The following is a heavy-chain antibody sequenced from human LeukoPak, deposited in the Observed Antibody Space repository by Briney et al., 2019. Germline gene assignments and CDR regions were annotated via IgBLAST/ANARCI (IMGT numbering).Heavy chain of an antibody. CDR2: IYYRGST. CDR3: ARGGGYSSGLDY. J-gene: IGHJ4*02. D-gene: IGHD6-19*01. Sequence: PSETLSLTCTVSGDSISSXXXXXIRQPPGKGLXXFGYIYYRGSTTYNPSLKSRVTISVDMSKNQFSLKLISVTAADTAVYYCARGGGYSSGLDYWGQGTLVTVSS. V-gene: IGHV4-59*01. CDR1: GDSISSXX.